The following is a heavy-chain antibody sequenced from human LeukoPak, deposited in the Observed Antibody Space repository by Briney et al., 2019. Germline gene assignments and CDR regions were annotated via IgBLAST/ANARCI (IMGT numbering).Heavy chain of an antibody. CDR2: IYHSGST. CDR1: GGSISSGGYS. CDR3: ARGRSMVRGVINGWYFDY. D-gene: IGHD3-10*01. Sequence: SQTLSLTCAVSGGSISSGGYSRSWIRQPPGKGLEWIGYIYHSGSTYYNPSLKSRVTISVDRCKNQFSLKLSSVTAADTAVYYCARGRSMVRGVINGWYFDYWGQGTLVTVSS. J-gene: IGHJ4*02. V-gene: IGHV4-30-2*01.